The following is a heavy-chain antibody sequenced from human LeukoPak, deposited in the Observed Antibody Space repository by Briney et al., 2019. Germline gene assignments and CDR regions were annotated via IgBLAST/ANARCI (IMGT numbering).Heavy chain of an antibody. Sequence: VKPSETLSLACSDSGGSISGDYWSWIRQPAGKGLEWIGRIYSSGSTNYNPSLKSRVTMSLDTSKNQFSLNLSSVTAADTAVYYCAKVDRNYNGHAFDIWGQGTMVTVSP. J-gene: IGHJ3*02. V-gene: IGHV4-4*07. CDR1: GGSISGDY. CDR2: IYSSGST. D-gene: IGHD1-14*01. CDR3: AKVDRNYNGHAFDI.